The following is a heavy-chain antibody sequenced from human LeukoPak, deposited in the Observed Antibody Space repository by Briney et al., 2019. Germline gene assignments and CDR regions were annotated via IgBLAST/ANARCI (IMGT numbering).Heavy chain of an antibody. CDR1: GFTFDDYA. V-gene: IGHV3-9*01. CDR3: AKALGYCSGGSCHGGLDY. J-gene: IGHJ4*02. CDR2: ISWNSGSI. D-gene: IGHD2-15*01. Sequence: GGSLRLSCAASGFTFDDYAMHWVGQAPGKGLEGVSGISWNSGSIGYADSVKGRFTISRDNAKNSLYLQMNSLRAEDTALYYCAKALGYCSGGSCHGGLDYWGQGTLATVSS.